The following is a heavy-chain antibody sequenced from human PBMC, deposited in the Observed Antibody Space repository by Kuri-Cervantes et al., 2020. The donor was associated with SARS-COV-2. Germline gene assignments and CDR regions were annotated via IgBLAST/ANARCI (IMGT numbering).Heavy chain of an antibody. CDR2: IMPAGNNI. V-gene: IGHV3-33*03. CDR3: MVSPLVNGRARGS. J-gene: IGHJ5*02. Sequence: GGSLRLSCVASGFIFSTYGMHWVRKAPGKGLEWVAVIMPAGNNIYYVDSVKGRFTISRDNGQKSLSLQMNSLRDDDTAVYYCMVSPLVNGRARGSWGQGTVVTVSS. D-gene: IGHD3-9*01. CDR1: GFIFSTYG.